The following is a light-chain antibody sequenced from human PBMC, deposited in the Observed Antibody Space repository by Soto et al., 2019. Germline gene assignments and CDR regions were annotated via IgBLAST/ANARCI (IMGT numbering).Light chain of an antibody. Sequence: DIQMTQSPSSLSASVGDRVTITCRASQSIATSLNWYQQKPGKAPNLLIYDASSLQTGVPSRFSGSGSGTDFTLTISSLQPEDFATFHCQQSYSTSGITFGQGTRLEIK. CDR1: QSIATS. J-gene: IGKJ5*01. CDR3: QQSYSTSGIT. V-gene: IGKV1-39*01. CDR2: DAS.